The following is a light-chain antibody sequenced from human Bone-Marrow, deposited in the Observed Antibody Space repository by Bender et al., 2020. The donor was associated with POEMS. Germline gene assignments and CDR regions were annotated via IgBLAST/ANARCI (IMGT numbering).Light chain of an antibody. V-gene: IGLV2-14*03. CDR3: QSADSSGTHYV. Sequence: QSALTQPASVSGSPGQSITVSCTGTSGDIGAYNHVSWYLQYPGQAPKCVIYDVSHRPSGIPERFSGSSSGTTVTLTITGVQAEDEADYYCQSADSSGTHYVFGTGTTVTV. CDR2: DVS. J-gene: IGLJ1*01. CDR1: SGDIGAYNH.